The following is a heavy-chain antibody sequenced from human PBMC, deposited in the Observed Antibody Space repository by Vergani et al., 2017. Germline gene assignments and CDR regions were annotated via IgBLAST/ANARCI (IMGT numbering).Heavy chain of an antibody. V-gene: IGHV4-34*01. CDR3: AGRKRASTVTTPRGGYYYYMDV. Sequence: QVQLQQWGAGLLKPSETLSLTCAVYGGSFSGYYWSWIRQPPGKGLEWIGEINHSGSTNYNPSLKSRVTISVDTSKNQFSLKLSSVTAADTAVYYCAGRKRASTVTTPRGGYYYYMDVWGKGTTVTVSS. CDR1: GGSFSGYY. D-gene: IGHD4-17*01. CDR2: INHSGST. J-gene: IGHJ6*03.